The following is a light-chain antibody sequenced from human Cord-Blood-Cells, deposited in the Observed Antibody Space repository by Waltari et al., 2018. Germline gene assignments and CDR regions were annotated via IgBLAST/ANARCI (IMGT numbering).Light chain of an antibody. CDR3: QQSYSTHMYT. V-gene: IGKV2-40*01. CDR2: TLS. J-gene: IGKJ2*01. Sequence: DIVMTQTPLSLPVTPGEPASISCRSSQSLLDSDDGNTYLDWYLQKPGQSPQLLIYTLSYRASGVPDRFSGSGSGTDFTLTISSLQPEDFATYYCQQSYSTHMYTFGQGTKLEIK. CDR1: QSLLDSDDGNTY.